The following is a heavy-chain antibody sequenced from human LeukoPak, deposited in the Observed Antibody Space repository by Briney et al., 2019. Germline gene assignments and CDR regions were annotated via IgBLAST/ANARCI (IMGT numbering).Heavy chain of an antibody. CDR2: IYYSGIT. V-gene: IGHV4-59*01. CDR3: ARGGGVVGAPTWNY. J-gene: IGHJ4*02. CDR1: GASISGYY. D-gene: IGHD1-26*01. Sequence: PSETLSLTCTVSGASISGYYWTWIRQPPGKGLEWIGYIYYSGITNYNPSLKSRVTMSVDTSKNQVSLKLSSVTAADTAVYYCARGGGVVGAPTWNYWGQGTLVTVSS.